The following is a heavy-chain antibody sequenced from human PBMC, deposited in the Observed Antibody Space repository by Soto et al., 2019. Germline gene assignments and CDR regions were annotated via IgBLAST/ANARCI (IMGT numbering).Heavy chain of an antibody. J-gene: IGHJ6*02. CDR2: IYYSGST. V-gene: IGHV4-31*03. Sequence: QVQLRESGPGLVKPSQTLSLTCTVSGGSISSGGYYWSWIRQHPGKGLEWIGYIYYSGSTYYNPSLKSRVTISVDTSKNQFSLKLSSVTAADTAVYYCARDPIRYYDFWSGYYVYGMDVWGQGTTVTVSS. D-gene: IGHD3-3*01. CDR3: ARDPIRYYDFWSGYYVYGMDV. CDR1: GGSISSGGYY.